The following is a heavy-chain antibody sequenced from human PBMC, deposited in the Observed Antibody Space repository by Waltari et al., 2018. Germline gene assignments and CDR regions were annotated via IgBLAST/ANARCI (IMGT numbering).Heavy chain of an antibody. D-gene: IGHD2-2*01. Sequence: QVQLVQSGAEVKKPGASVKVSCKASGYTFTSYAMHWVRQAPRQRLEWMGWINAGNGNTKYSQEFQGRVTITRDTSASTAYMELSSLRSEDMAVYYCARGYCSSTSCYWYNWFDPWGQGTLVTVSS. V-gene: IGHV1-3*03. CDR2: INAGNGNT. CDR3: ARGYCSSTSCYWYNWFDP. CDR1: GYTFTSYA. J-gene: IGHJ5*02.